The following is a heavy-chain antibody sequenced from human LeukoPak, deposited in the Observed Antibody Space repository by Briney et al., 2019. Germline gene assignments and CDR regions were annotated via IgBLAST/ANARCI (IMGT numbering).Heavy chain of an antibody. CDR3: ARDRRIAARLTDYYYYMDV. CDR2: ISSSGSTI. V-gene: IGHV3-11*04. CDR1: GFTFSDYY. J-gene: IGHJ6*03. Sequence: GGSLRLSCAASGFTFSDYYMSWIRQAPGKGLEWVSYISSSGSTIYYADSVKGRFTISRDNAKNSLYLQMNSLRAEDTAVYYCARDRRIAARLTDYYYYMDVWGKGTTVTVSS. D-gene: IGHD6-6*01.